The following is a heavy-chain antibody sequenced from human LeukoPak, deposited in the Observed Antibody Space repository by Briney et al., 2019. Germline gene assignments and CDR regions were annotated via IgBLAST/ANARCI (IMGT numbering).Heavy chain of an antibody. J-gene: IGHJ6*02. CDR2: ISGSGTST. Sequence: GGSLRLSCAASEFTFSSYAMSWVRQAPGKGLEWVSAISGSGTSTFYADSVKGRFTISRDNSKNTLYLQMNSPRDEDTAVYYCAKGGGCIVGGTCSLSYYYGMDVWGQGTTVTVSS. CDR1: EFTFSSYA. V-gene: IGHV3-23*01. CDR3: AKGGGCIVGGTCSLSYYYGMDV. D-gene: IGHD1-26*01.